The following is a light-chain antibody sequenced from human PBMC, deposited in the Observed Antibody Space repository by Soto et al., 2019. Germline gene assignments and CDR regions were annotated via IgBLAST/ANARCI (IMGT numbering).Light chain of an antibody. CDR3: LQDYSYLT. V-gene: IGKV1-6*01. Sequence: AIQMTQSPASLSASVGDRVTITCRASQDIRNDLAWYQQKPGKAPKLLIYAASTLQSGVPSRFSGSGSGTDSTLSISSLQPEDFATYYCLQDYSYLTFGPGTKVDFK. J-gene: IGKJ3*01. CDR2: AAS. CDR1: QDIRND.